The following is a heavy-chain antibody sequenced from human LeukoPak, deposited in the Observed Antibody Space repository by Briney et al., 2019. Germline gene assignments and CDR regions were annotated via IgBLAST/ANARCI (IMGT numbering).Heavy chain of an antibody. CDR3: ANYYYDSSDY. Sequence: GGSLRLSCAASGFTFNSYSMNRVRQAPGKGLEWVSSISIISSYIYYADSVEGRFTISRDNAKNSLYLQMNSLRAEDTAVYYCANYYYDSSDYWGQGTLVTVSS. D-gene: IGHD3-22*01. CDR1: GFTFNSYS. J-gene: IGHJ4*02. V-gene: IGHV3-21*01. CDR2: ISIISSYI.